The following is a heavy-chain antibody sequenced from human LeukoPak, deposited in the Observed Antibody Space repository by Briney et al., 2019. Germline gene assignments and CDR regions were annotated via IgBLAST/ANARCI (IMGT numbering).Heavy chain of an antibody. V-gene: IGHV4-39*01. J-gene: IGHJ4*02. CDR2: FYYSGNT. D-gene: IGHD6-19*01. CDR3: ARTAGIAVAGSRQYFDY. Sequence: WETLSLTCSVSGGSISSSSYYWAWIRQPPGKGLGWIGSFYYSGNTYYNQSLKSRVTISVDTSKKEFFLNLRSVTAADTAVYYCARTAGIAVAGSRQYFDYWGQGMLVTVSS. CDR1: GGSISSSSYY.